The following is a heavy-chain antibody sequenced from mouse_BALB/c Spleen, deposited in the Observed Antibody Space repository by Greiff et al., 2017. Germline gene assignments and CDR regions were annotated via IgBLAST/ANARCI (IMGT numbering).Heavy chain of an antibody. CDR3: ASTTVVNYYAMDY. CDR1: GYTFTSYW. D-gene: IGHD1-1*01. J-gene: IGHJ4*01. V-gene: IGHV1-7*01. Sequence: QVQLQQSGAELAKPGASVKMSCKASGYTFTSYWMHWVKQRPGQGLEWIGYINPSTGYTEYNQKFKDKATLTADKSSSTAYMQLSSLTSEDSAVYYCASTTVVNYYAMDYGGQGTSVTVSS. CDR2: INPSTGYT.